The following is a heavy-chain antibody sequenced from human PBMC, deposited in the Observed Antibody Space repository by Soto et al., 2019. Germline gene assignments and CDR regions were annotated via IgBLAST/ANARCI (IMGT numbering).Heavy chain of an antibody. V-gene: IGHV4-39*02. CDR3: AREGGGYCSGGSCQVDY. CDR1: GGSISSSSYY. Sequence: QLQLQESGPGLVKPSETLSLTCTVSGGSISSSSYYWGWIRQPPGKGLEWIGSIYYRGNTYYNPSLKRRVPISVDTSKNQFSLKLGSVTAAYTAVYYCAREGGGYCSGGSCQVDYWGQGTLVTVSS. J-gene: IGHJ4*02. CDR2: IYYRGNT. D-gene: IGHD2-15*01.